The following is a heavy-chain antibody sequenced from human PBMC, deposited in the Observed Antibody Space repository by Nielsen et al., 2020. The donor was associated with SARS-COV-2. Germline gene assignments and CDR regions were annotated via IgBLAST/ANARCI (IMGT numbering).Heavy chain of an antibody. V-gene: IGHV3-23*01. J-gene: IGHJ4*02. Sequence: VRQAPGKGLEWVSFISGSGGSTHSADSVKGRFSISRDNSKNTLYLQMNSLRAEDTAVYYCAKDLRARLTYYYGSGSPFDYWGQGTLVTVSS. CDR2: ISGSGGST. D-gene: IGHD3-10*01. CDR3: AKDLRARLTYYYGSGSPFDY.